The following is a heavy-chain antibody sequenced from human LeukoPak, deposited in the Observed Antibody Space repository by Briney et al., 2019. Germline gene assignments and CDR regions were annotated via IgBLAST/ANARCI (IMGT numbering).Heavy chain of an antibody. V-gene: IGHV4-59*08. D-gene: IGHD1-1*01. CDR3: ARPVPSRLGWFDP. CDR2: IYYSGST. CDR1: GGSISSYY. J-gene: IGHJ5*02. Sequence: SETLSLTCTVSGGSISSYYWSWIRQPPGKGLEWIGYIYYSGSTNYNPSLKSRVTISVDTSKNQFSLKLSSVTAADTAVYYCARPVPSRLGWFDPWGQGTLVTVSS.